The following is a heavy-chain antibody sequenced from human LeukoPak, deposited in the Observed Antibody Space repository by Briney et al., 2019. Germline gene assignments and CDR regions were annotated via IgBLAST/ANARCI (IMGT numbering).Heavy chain of an antibody. D-gene: IGHD5-12*01. Sequence: PSETLSLTCTVSGGSICSYYWSWVRQPPGKGLEWIGHISYSGSTNYNPSLKSRVTISVDTSKNQFSLKLSSVTAADTAVYYCARGGSGYALNWFDHWGQGTLVTVSS. J-gene: IGHJ5*02. CDR1: GGSICSYY. CDR2: ISYSGST. V-gene: IGHV4-59*01. CDR3: ARGGSGYALNWFDH.